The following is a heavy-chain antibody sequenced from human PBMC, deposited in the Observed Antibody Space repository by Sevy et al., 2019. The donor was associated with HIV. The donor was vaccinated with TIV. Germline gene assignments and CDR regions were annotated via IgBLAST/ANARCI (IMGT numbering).Heavy chain of an antibody. Sequence: GGSLRLSCAASGFTFSRFGMHWVRQAPGKGLVWLAVILYDTKTKHFADSLKGRIAISRDNTKNTVDLQINSLRVEDTAVYYCEKGSAAAAVLDVWGRGTLVTVSS. J-gene: IGHJ4*02. CDR1: GFTFSRFG. D-gene: IGHD6-13*01. V-gene: IGHV3-30*18. CDR2: ILYDTKTK. CDR3: EKGSAAAAVLDV.